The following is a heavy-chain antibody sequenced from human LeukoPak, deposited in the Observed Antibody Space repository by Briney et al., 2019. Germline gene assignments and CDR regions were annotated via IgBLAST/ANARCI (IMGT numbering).Heavy chain of an antibody. V-gene: IGHV4-39*01. CDR3: ARHRDDDWDY. J-gene: IGHJ4*02. CDR2: IYYSGSS. D-gene: IGHD2-21*01. CDR1: GGSIRSSSYY. Sequence: SETPSLTCTVSGGSIRSSSYYWGWIRQPPGQGLEWIGSIYYSGSSYYNPSLKSRVTISVDTSKNQFSLRLSSVTAADTAVYYCARHRDDDWDYWGQGALVTVSS.